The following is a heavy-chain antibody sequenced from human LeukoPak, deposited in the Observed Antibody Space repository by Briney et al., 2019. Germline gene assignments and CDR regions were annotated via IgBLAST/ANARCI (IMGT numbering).Heavy chain of an antibody. J-gene: IGHJ4*02. V-gene: IGHV1-46*01. D-gene: IGHD6-13*01. CDR3: ARGQIAAVWVKSGYYFDY. CDR2: INPSGGST. Sequence: ASVKVSCKASGYTFTSYYMHWVRRAPGQGLEWMGIINPSGGSTSYAQKFQGRVTMTRDTSTSTVYMELSSLRSEDTAVYYCARGQIAAVWVKSGYYFDYWGQGTLVTVSS. CDR1: GYTFTSYY.